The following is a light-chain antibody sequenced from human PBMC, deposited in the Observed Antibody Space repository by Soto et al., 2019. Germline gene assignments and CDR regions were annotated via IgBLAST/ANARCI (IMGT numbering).Light chain of an antibody. CDR3: QQYENVPWP. J-gene: IGKJ1*01. CDR1: QDIRKY. V-gene: IGKV1-33*01. Sequence: DIQMTQSPSSLSASVGDRVTITCQASQDIRKYLNWYQQKPGKAPKLLVYDASNLETGVPSRFSGRGFGTDFTFTISSLQSEDIAAYYCQQYENVPWPSGQGTKVEIK. CDR2: DAS.